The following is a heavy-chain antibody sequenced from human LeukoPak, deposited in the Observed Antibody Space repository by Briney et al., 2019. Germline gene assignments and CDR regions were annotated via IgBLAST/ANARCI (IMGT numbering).Heavy chain of an antibody. J-gene: IGHJ1*01. CDR2: ISYDGSNK. D-gene: IGHD6-13*01. V-gene: IGHV3-30-3*01. CDR3: ARERRPGIAAAGTNFQH. Sequence: GGSLRLSCAASGFTVSSNYMSWVRQAPGKGLEWVAVISYDGSNKYYADSVKGRFTISRDNSKNTLYLQMNSLRAEDTAVYYCARERRPGIAAAGTNFQHWGQGTLVTVSS. CDR1: GFTVSSNY.